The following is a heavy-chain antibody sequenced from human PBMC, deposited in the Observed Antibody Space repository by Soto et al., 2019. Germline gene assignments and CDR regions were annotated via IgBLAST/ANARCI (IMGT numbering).Heavy chain of an antibody. D-gene: IGHD6-19*01. J-gene: IGHJ1*01. V-gene: IGHV3-11*01. Sequence: GGSLRLSXAASGFTFSDYYMSWIRQAPGKGLEWVSYISSSGSTIYYADSVKGRFTISRDNAKNSLYLQMNSLRAEDTAVYYCARGPSSGWYRGDFQHWGQGTLVTVSS. CDR3: ARGPSSGWYRGDFQH. CDR2: ISSSGSTI. CDR1: GFTFSDYY.